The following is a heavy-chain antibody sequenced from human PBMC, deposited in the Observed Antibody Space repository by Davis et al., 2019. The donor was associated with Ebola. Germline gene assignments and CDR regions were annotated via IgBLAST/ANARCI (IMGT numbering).Heavy chain of an antibody. CDR3: ASVPAAAVPYYMDV. J-gene: IGHJ6*03. D-gene: IGHD2-2*01. CDR2: FYYGGTT. CDR1: GVSITSGYYY. V-gene: IGHV4-30-4*01. Sequence: PSETLSLTCAVSGVSITSGYYYWTWILQSPVKGLEWIGYFYYGGTTFYNPSGKSRVTIPVETSRNQFSLNLNSVTAADTAVYYCASVPAAAVPYYMDVWGRGTTVTVSS.